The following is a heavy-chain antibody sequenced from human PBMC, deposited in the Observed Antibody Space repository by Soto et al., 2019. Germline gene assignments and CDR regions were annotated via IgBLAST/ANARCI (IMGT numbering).Heavy chain of an antibody. CDR3: ARCYCSVGSCYTCWHFDL. J-gene: IGHJ2*01. D-gene: IGHD2-15*01. V-gene: IGHV1-18*01. CDR1: GYSFNDYG. Sequence: QVQLEQSGAEVKKPGASVRVSCKASGYSFNDYGMSWVRQAPGQGVEWMGWIGPYEGVTNHAQSFQGRVTMTVDTSTTTADMELRSLRSDDTAIYYCARCYCSVGSCYTCWHFDLWGPGTLVTVTA. CDR2: IGPYEGVT.